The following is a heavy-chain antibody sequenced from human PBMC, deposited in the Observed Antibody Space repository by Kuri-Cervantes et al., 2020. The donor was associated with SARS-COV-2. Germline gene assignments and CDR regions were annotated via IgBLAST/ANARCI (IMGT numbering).Heavy chain of an antibody. CDR3: ARGVIVGELSLFGKN. Sequence: KVSCKGFGYSFTSYWIGWVRQMPGKGLEWMGIIYPGDSDTRYSPSFQGQVTISADKSISTAYLQWSSLKASDTAVYYCARGVIVGELSLFGKNWGQGTLVTVSS. CDR2: IYPGDSDT. D-gene: IGHD3-16*02. V-gene: IGHV5-51*01. J-gene: IGHJ4*02. CDR1: GYSFTSYW.